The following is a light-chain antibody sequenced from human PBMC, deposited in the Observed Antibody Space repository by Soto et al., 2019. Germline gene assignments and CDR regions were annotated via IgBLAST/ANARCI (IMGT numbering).Light chain of an antibody. J-gene: IGLJ3*02. V-gene: IGLV3-21*02. Sequence: SYELTQPPSVSVAPGQTATITCGGTNIGSKSVHWYQQRTGQAPVLAVHDDSDRPSGIPERFSGSNSGNTATLTISRVEAGDEADYYCQVWDSSSELWLFGGGTKLTVL. CDR1: NIGSKS. CDR2: DDS. CDR3: QVWDSSSELWL.